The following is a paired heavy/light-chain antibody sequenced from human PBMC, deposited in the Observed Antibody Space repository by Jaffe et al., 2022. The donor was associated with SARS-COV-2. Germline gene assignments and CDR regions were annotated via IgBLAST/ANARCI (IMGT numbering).Light chain of an antibody. J-gene: IGLJ3*02. CDR1: ALPKRD. V-gene: IGLV3-25*03. CDR2: KDT. Sequence: SYELTQPPSVSVSPGQTARITCSGDALPKRDAYWYQQKPGKGPVLVIYKDTERPSGIPERFSGSSSGTTVTLTISGVQAEDEADYYCQSADSGGFWVFGGGTKLTVL. CDR3: QSADSGGFWV.
Heavy chain of an antibody. D-gene: IGHD3-16*01. Sequence: QVQLVESGGGVVQPGRSLRLSCAASGFTFSGYAMHWVRQAPGKGLEWVAVISHDESNTYYADSVEGRFAISRDNSKNTLSLQMNSLRDEDTALYYCARDKGGGFDYWGQGTLVTVSS. J-gene: IGHJ4*02. CDR1: GFTFSGYA. CDR3: ARDKGGGFDY. CDR2: ISHDESNT. V-gene: IGHV3-30*09.